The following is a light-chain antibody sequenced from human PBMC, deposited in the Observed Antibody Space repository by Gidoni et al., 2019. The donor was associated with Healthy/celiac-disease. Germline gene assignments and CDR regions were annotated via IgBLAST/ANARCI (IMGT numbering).Light chain of an antibody. J-gene: IGKJ2*01. V-gene: IGKV4-1*01. Sequence: DIVMTQSPDSLAVSLGERATINCKSNQSVLYSSNNKNYLAWYQQKPGQPPKLLIYWASTRESGVPDRFSGSGSGTDFTLTISSLQAEDVAVYYCQQYYSTPRTFXXXTKLEIK. CDR3: QQYYSTPRT. CDR1: QSVLYSSNNKNY. CDR2: WAS.